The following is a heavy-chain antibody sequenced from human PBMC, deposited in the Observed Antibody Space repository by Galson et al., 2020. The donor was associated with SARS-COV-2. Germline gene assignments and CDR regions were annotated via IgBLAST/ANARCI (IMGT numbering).Heavy chain of an antibody. Sequence: NSGGSLRLSCAASGFPFSTYRMNWVRLAPGKGLEWVSSISTSSSYTYYADSVKGLFSISRDNPRNSLYLQMNSLRAEDTAVYYCARDEGIRGYNYGRLYYGLDVWGQGTTVTVSS. CDR2: ISTSSSYT. J-gene: IGHJ6*02. CDR1: GFPFSTYR. V-gene: IGHV3-21*01. D-gene: IGHD5-18*01. CDR3: ARDEGIRGYNYGRLYYGLDV.